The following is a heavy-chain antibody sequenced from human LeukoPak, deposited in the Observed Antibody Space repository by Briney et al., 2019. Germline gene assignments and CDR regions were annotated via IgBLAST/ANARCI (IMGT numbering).Heavy chain of an antibody. CDR1: GGSFSGYY. Sequence: SETLSLTCAVYGGSFSGYYWSWIRQPPGKGLEWIWEINHSGSTNYNPSLKSRVTISVDTSKNQFSLKLSSVTAADTAVYYCARGPYHWFDPWGQGTLVTVSS. J-gene: IGHJ5*02. CDR2: INHSGST. V-gene: IGHV4-34*01. CDR3: ARGPYHWFDP.